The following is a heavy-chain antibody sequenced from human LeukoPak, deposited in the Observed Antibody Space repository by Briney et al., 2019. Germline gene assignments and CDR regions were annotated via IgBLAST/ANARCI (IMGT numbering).Heavy chain of an antibody. D-gene: IGHD3-3*01. CDR2: IRFDGTSE. V-gene: IGHV3-30*02. CDR1: GLTFNNYA. Sequence: GGSLRLSCAVSGLTFNNYAMSWVRQAPGKGLEWVAFIRFDGTSEFYADSVKARFTISRDNSQNTVSLQLNNLRIEDTALYYCAKTSLSDPSGHYYYMDVWGKGTTVTVSS. CDR3: AKTSLSDPSGHYYYMDV. J-gene: IGHJ6*03.